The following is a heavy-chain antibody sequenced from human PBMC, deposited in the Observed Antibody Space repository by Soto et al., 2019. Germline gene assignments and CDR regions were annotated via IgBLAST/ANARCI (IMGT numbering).Heavy chain of an antibody. CDR1: GGSISSRNW. CDR3: ARGQRLPYYYALDV. D-gene: IGHD5-12*01. V-gene: IGHV4-4*02. CDR2: ISHSGST. Sequence: TLSLTCAVSGGSISSRNWWSWVRQPPGKGLEWIGEISHSGSTNYNPSLKSRVTISVDKSKNQFSLNLSSVTAADTAVYYCARGQRLPYYYALDVWGQGTTVTVSS. J-gene: IGHJ6*02.